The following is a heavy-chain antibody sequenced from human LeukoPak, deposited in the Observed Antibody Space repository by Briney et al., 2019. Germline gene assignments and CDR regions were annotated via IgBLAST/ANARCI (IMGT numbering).Heavy chain of an antibody. CDR3: ARAPWVGYYYDSSGYYRGFDY. CDR2: ISACNGNT. CDR1: GYTFTSYG. J-gene: IGHJ4*02. Sequence: ASVKVSCKASGYTFTSYGISWVRQAPGQGLEWMGWISACNGNTNYAQKLQGRVTMTTDTSTSTAYMELRSLRSDDTAVYYCARAPWVGYYYDSSGYYRGFDYWGQGTLVTVSS. D-gene: IGHD3-22*01. V-gene: IGHV1-18*01.